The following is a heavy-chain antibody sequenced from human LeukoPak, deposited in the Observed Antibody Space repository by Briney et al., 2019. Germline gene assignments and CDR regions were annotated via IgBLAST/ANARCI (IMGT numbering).Heavy chain of an antibody. CDR1: GFTFSSYE. Sequence: GGSLRLSCAASGFTFSSYEMNWVRQAPGKGLEWVSYISSSGSTIYYADSVKGRFTISRDNAKNSLYLQMNSLRAEDTAVYYCATIGGGVATNHFDYWGQGTLVTVSS. CDR3: ATIGGGVATNHFDY. D-gene: IGHD5-12*01. V-gene: IGHV3-48*03. J-gene: IGHJ4*02. CDR2: ISSSGSTI.